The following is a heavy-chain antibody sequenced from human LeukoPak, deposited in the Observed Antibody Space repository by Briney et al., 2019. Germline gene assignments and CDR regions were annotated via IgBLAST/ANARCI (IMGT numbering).Heavy chain of an antibody. J-gene: IGHJ4*02. V-gene: IGHV5-51*01. Sequence: PGESLKISCKGSGYSFTSYWIGWVRQMPGKGLEWMGIIYPGDSDTRYSPSFQGQVTISADKSISTAYLQWSSLKASDTAMYYCAKHYYGWGSYYKVPDYWGQGTLVTVSS. CDR2: IYPGDSDT. CDR1: GYSFTSYW. CDR3: AKHYYGWGSYYKVPDY. D-gene: IGHD3-10*01.